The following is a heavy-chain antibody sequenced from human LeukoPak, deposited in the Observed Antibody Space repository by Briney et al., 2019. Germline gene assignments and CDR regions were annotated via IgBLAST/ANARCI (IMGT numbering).Heavy chain of an antibody. D-gene: IGHD5-12*01. V-gene: IGHV3-48*03. J-gene: IGHJ3*02. Sequence: PGGSLRLSCAASGFTLTTSEMDWVRQAPGKGLEWVAYINSDNGVLYGDSVKGRFTISSDKATNSLYLQMNSLRAEDTAVYYCAREVLTQAIYSGYNAFEIWGQGTMVTVSS. CDR2: INSDNGV. CDR1: GFTLTTSE. CDR3: AREVLTQAIYSGYNAFEI.